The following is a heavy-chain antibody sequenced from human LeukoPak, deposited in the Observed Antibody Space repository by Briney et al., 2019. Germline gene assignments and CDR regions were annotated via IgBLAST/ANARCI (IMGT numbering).Heavy chain of an antibody. J-gene: IGHJ4*02. V-gene: IGHV4-59*11. CDR1: GGSISSHY. Sequence: SETLSLTCTVSGGSISSHYWSWIRQPPGKGLEWIGYIYYSGSTNYNPSLKSRVTISVDTSKNQFSLKLSSVTAADTAVYYCARERPGYSSSFDYWGQGTLVTVSS. CDR3: ARERPGYSSSFDY. D-gene: IGHD6-13*01. CDR2: IYYSGST.